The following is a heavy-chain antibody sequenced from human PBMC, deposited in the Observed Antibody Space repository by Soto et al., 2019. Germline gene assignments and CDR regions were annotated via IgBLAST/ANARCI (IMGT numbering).Heavy chain of an antibody. CDR2: IYYSGST. CDR1: GGSISSSSYY. D-gene: IGHD5-18*01. J-gene: IGHJ5*02. CDR3: ATTPQGGWIQLSSGGNNWFDP. V-gene: IGHV4-39*01. Sequence: PSETLSLTCTVSGGSISSSSYYWGWIRQPPGKGLEWIGSIYYSGSTYYNPSLKSRVTISVDTSKNQFSLKLSSVTAADTAVYYCATTPQGGWIQLSSGGNNWFDPWGQGTLVTVSS.